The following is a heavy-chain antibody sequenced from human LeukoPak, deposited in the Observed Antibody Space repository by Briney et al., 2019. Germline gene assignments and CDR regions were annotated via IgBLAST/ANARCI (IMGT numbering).Heavy chain of an antibody. Sequence: GRSLRLSCAASGFTFDDYAMYWVRQVPGKGLEWVSGISLNSGTIGYADSVKGRFTISRDNAKNFLYLQMNSLRGEDTALYYCAKGIQAGYSYGMDVWGQGTTVTVSS. D-gene: IGHD5-18*01. J-gene: IGHJ6*02. CDR2: ISLNSGTI. V-gene: IGHV3-9*01. CDR3: AKGIQAGYSYGMDV. CDR1: GFTFDDYA.